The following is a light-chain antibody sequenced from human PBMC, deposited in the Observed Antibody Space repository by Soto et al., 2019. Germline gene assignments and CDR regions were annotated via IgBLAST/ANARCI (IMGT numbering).Light chain of an antibody. Sequence: ELVMTQSPATLPVSPGERATLSCRASQSVSDNLAWYQKTPGQAPRLLIDGASTRATGIPARFSGSGSGTEFTLTINGLQSEDFAVYYCQQYNNWPPYTFGQGTKLEIK. J-gene: IGKJ2*01. CDR2: GAS. CDR1: QSVSDN. CDR3: QQYNNWPPYT. V-gene: IGKV3-15*01.